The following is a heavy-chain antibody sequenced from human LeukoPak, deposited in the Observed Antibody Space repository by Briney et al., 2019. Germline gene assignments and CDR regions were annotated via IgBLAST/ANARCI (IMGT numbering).Heavy chain of an antibody. V-gene: IGHV4-39*01. D-gene: IGHD5-18*01. CDR1: GGSISSSSYY. J-gene: IGHJ4*02. CDR3: AVDTGAFDY. CDR2: VYYSGST. Sequence: SETLSLTCTVSGGSISSSSYYWDWIRQPPGKGLEWIGNVYYSGSTYYNPSLKSRVTISVDTSKNQFSLKLSSVTAADTAVYYCAVDTGAFDYWGQGTLVTVSS.